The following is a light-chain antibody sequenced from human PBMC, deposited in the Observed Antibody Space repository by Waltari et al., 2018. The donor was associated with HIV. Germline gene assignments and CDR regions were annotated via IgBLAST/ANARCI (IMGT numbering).Light chain of an antibody. V-gene: IGKV3-20*01. Sequence: ELMLTQSPGTLSLSPGARATLSCRASQIVGGNSLAWYQKKPGQAPRLLIYGPSTRAAGIPDRFSGSGSETDFTLTISRLEPEDCAVYYCQQYGSSEGFTFGPGTRVDI. CDR1: QIVGGNS. CDR3: QQYGSSEGFT. J-gene: IGKJ3*01. CDR2: GPS.